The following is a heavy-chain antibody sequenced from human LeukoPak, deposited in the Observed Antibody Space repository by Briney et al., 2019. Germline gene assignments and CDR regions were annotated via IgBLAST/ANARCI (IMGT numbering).Heavy chain of an antibody. V-gene: IGHV4-34*01. CDR3: VRSSGWLSFDY. CDR2: INHSGST. CDR1: GGSFSGYY. J-gene: IGHJ4*02. D-gene: IGHD6-19*01. Sequence: KPSETLSLTCAVYGGSFSGYYWSWIRQPPGKGLEWIGEINHSGSTNYNPSLKSRVTISVDTSKNQFSLKLSSVTAADTAVYYCVRSSGWLSFDYWGQGTLVTVSS.